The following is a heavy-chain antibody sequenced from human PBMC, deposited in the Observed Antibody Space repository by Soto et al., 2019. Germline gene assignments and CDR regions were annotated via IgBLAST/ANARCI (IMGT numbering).Heavy chain of an antibody. Sequence: GGSLRLSWAASGFTFITAWMNWVRQAPGKGLEWVGRIKSKNDGGTTDYAAPVKGRFTISRDDSKNTVYLQMNSLRTEDTALYYCAADLPGHGGGYEFDYWGQGTPVTVS. V-gene: IGHV3-15*07. CDR1: GFTFITAW. D-gene: IGHD2-15*01. CDR3: AADLPGHGGGYEFDY. CDR2: IKSKNDGGTT. J-gene: IGHJ4*01.